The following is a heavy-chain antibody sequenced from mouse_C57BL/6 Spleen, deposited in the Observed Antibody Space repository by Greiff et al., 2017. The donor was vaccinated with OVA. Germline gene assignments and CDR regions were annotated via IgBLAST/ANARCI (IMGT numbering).Heavy chain of an antibody. J-gene: IGHJ1*03. CDR1: GYSITSGYY. D-gene: IGHD2-12*01. V-gene: IGHV3-6*01. CDR3: ASYSPYWYFDV. Sequence: DVQLQESGPGLVKPSQSLSLTCSVTGYSITSGYYWNWIRQFPGNKLEWMGYISYDGSNNYNPSLKNRISITRDTSKNQFFLKLNSVTTEDTATYYCASYSPYWYFDVWGTGTTVTVSS. CDR2: ISYDGSN.